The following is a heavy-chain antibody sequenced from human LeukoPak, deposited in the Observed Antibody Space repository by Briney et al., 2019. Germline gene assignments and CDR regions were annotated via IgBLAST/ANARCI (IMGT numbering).Heavy chain of an antibody. J-gene: IGHJ3*02. D-gene: IGHD2-2*01. CDR1: GFTFSSYW. Sequence: GGSLRLSCAASGFTFSSYWMHWVRQAPGKGLVWVSRINSDGSSTSYADSVKGRFTISRGNAKNTLYLQMNSLRAEDTAVYYWVRYIVVPTAIYAFDIWGQGTMVTVSS. CDR2: INSDGSST. V-gene: IGHV3-74*01. CDR3: VRYIVVPTAIYAFDI.